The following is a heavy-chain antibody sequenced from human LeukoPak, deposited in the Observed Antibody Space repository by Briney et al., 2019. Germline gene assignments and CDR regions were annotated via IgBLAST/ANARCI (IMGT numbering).Heavy chain of an antibody. Sequence: SETLSLTCTVSGGSISSYYWSWIRQPPGKRLEWIGYIYYSGSTNYNPSLKSRVTISIDTSKNQFSLKLSSVTAADTAVYYCATYSSGWYPYYFDYWGQGTLVTVSS. V-gene: IGHV4-59*01. CDR2: IYYSGST. J-gene: IGHJ4*02. CDR3: ATYSSGWYPYYFDY. D-gene: IGHD6-19*01. CDR1: GGSISSYY.